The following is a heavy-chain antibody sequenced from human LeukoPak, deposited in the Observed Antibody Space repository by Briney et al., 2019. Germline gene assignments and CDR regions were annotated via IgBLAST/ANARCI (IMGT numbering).Heavy chain of an antibody. J-gene: IGHJ6*02. Sequence: ASVKVSCKASGFTFTSYDINWVRQAPGQGLEWMGWMNPNSGNTRYAQKVQGRITMTRDTSISTAYVELSSLSSEDTAVYYCARRPTLVRGVIMPDSVGGMAVWGQATTLTVSS. V-gene: IGHV1-8*01. D-gene: IGHD3-10*01. CDR2: MNPNSGNT. CDR3: ARRPTLVRGVIMPDSVGGMAV. CDR1: GFTFTSYD.